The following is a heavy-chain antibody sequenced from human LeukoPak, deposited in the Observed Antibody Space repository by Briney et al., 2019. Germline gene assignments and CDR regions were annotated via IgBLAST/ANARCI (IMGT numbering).Heavy chain of an antibody. Sequence: GGSLRLSCAASGFTFSSCWMSWVRQAPGKGLEWVANIKEDGSEKYYVDSVKGRFTISRDTAKNSLYLQMNSLRADDTAVYYCARDSSNRDYYYYYYMDVWGKGTTVTVSS. CDR1: GFTFSSCW. J-gene: IGHJ6*03. CDR3: ARDSSNRDYYYYYYMDV. V-gene: IGHV3-7*01. CDR2: IKEDGSEK. D-gene: IGHD2/OR15-2a*01.